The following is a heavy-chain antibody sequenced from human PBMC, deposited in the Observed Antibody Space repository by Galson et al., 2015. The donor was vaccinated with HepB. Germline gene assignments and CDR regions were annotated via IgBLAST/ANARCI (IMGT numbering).Heavy chain of an antibody. D-gene: IGHD3-22*01. V-gene: IGHV4-61*01. CDR3: ARDHRSGYPYYYYGMDV. J-gene: IGHJ6*02. CDR1: GGSVSSGSYY. CDR2: IYYSGST. Sequence: LSLTCTVSGGSVSSGSYYWSWIRQPPGKGLEWIGYIYYSGSTNYNPSLKSRVTISVDTSKNQFSLKLSSVTAADTAVYYCARDHRSGYPYYYYGMDVWGQGTTVTVSS.